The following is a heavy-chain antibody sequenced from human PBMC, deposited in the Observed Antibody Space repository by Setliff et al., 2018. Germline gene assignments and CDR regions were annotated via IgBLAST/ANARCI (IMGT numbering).Heavy chain of an antibody. D-gene: IGHD3-3*01. J-gene: IGHJ4*02. CDR2: ISGSGTTT. CDR3: AKDPPWSPDYYFDY. CDR1: GFPFSSHA. Sequence: GGSLRLSCAVSGFPFSSHAITWVRQAPGKGLEWVSSISGSGTTTYYADSVKGRFTISRDNGENTLYLQMDSLRVEDTAVYYCAKDPPWSPDYYFDYWGQGTLVTVSS. V-gene: IGHV3-23*01.